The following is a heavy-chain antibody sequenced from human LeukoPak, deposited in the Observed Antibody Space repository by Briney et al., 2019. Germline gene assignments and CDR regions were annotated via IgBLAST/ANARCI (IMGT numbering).Heavy chain of an antibody. CDR2: IHSSGNT. Sequence: PSETLSLTCTVSGGSISSYYWSWIRQPPGKGLEWIGYIHSSGNTNYNPSLKCRVTISVDTSKNQFSLKLSSVTAADTAVYYCARMGGYSGYATHWGQGTLVTVSS. D-gene: IGHD5-12*01. V-gene: IGHV4-59*08. CDR1: GGSISSYY. CDR3: ARMGGYSGYATH. J-gene: IGHJ4*02.